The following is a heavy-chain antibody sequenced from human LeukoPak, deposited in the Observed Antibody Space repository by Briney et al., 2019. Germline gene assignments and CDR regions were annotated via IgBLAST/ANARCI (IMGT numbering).Heavy chain of an antibody. CDR1: GFTFSSYS. V-gene: IGHV3-21*01. Sequence: VGSLRLSCAASGFTFSSYSMNWVRQAPGKGLEWVSSISSSSSYIYYADSVKGRFTISRDNAKNSLYLQMNSLRAEDTAVYYCARDLNLYYGSGIGYWGQGTLVTVSS. CDR2: ISSSSSYI. D-gene: IGHD3-10*01. CDR3: ARDLNLYYGSGIGY. J-gene: IGHJ4*02.